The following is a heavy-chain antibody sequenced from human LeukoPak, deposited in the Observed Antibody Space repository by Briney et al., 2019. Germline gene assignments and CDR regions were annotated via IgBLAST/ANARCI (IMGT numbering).Heavy chain of an antibody. Sequence: GGSLRLSCAASGFTFSSYSMNWVRQAPGKGLDWVSYISSSSSTIYYADSVKGRFTISRDNAKNSLYLQMNSLRDEDTAVYYCAREGSNCSGGSCYLYYFDYWGQGTLVTVSS. CDR1: GFTFSSYS. D-gene: IGHD2-15*01. V-gene: IGHV3-48*02. J-gene: IGHJ4*02. CDR3: AREGSNCSGGSCYLYYFDY. CDR2: ISSSSSTI.